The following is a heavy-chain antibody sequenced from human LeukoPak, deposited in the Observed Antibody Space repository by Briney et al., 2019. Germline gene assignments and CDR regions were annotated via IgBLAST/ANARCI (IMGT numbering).Heavy chain of an antibody. D-gene: IGHD3-22*01. CDR3: ARTHYYDSSGYYGAFDI. CDR1: GYIFTDYY. V-gene: IGHV1/OR15-1*01. Sequence: ASVKVSCKASGYIFTDYYMHWVRQAPGQELGWMGRNNPNSGGTNYAQKFQGRVTMTRDTSISTAYTELSSLRSEDTATYYCARTHYYDSSGYYGAFDIWGQGTMVTVSS. CDR2: NNPNSGGT. J-gene: IGHJ3*02.